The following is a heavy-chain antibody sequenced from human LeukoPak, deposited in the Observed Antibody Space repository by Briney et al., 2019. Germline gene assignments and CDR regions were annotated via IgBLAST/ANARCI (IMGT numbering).Heavy chain of an antibody. CDR3: AGLNGAAAGTKYYYGMDV. CDR1: GGSISSYY. J-gene: IGHJ6*02. V-gene: IGHV4-59*08. CDR2: IYYSGST. Sequence: SETLSLTCTVSGGSISSYYWSWIRQPPGKGLEWIGYIYYSGSTNYNPSLKSRVTISVDTSKNQFSLKLSSVTAADTAVYYCAGLNGAAAGTKYYYGMDVWGQGTTVTVSS. D-gene: IGHD6-13*01.